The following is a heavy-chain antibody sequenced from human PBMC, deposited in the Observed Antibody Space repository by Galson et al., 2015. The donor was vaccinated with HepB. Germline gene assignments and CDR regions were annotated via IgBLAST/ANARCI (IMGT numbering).Heavy chain of an antibody. CDR3: ARDSYSGSPQGVDY. V-gene: IGHV1-2*06. D-gene: IGHD1-26*01. Sequence: SVKVSCKASGYTFTGYYMHWVRQAPGQGLEWMGRINPNSGGTNYAQKFQGRVTMTRDTSISTAYMELSRLRSDDTAVYYCARDSYSGSPQGVDYWGQGTLVTVSS. J-gene: IGHJ4*02. CDR2: INPNSGGT. CDR1: GYTFTGYY.